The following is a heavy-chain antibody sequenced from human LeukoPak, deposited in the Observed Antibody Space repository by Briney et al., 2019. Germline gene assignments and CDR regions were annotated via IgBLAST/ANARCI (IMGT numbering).Heavy chain of an antibody. D-gene: IGHD3-22*01. CDR1: GFTFDDYA. CDR3: AKDTTYYYDSSGYRFDY. J-gene: IGHJ4*02. V-gene: IGHV3-9*01. CDR2: ISWNSGSI. Sequence: GRSLRLSCAASGFTFDDYAMHWVRQAPGKGLEWVSGISWNSGSIGYVDSVKGRFTISRDNAKNSLYLQMNGLRAEDTALYYCAKDTTYYYDSSGYRFDYWGQGTLVTVSS.